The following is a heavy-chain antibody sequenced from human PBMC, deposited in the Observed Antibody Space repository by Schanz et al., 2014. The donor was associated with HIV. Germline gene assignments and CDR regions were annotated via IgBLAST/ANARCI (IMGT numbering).Heavy chain of an antibody. V-gene: IGHV4-4*07. CDR3: ARAFCSGGSCFAGYGLDV. J-gene: IGHJ6*02. CDR1: GGSIGNYY. D-gene: IGHD2-15*01. CDR2: IHATGST. Sequence: QVQLQESGPGLVKPSETLSLTCSVSGGSIGNYYWSWVRQPAGKGLEWIGRIHATGSTSYSPSLKSRVTGSVDTSQNQISLNLSSVTAADTAVYYCARAFCSGGSCFAGYGLDVWGQGTTVTVSS.